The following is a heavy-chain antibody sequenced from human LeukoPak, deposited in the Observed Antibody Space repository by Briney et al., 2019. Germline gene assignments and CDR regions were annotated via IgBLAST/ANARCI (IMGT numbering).Heavy chain of an antibody. Sequence: PSETLSLTCAVYGGSFSGYYWSWIRQPPGKGLEWIGEINHSGSTNYNPSLKSRVTISVDTSKNQFSLKLSSAPAADTAVYYCARGGRELWWRAKTIGPHFDYWGQGTLVTVSS. V-gene: IGHV4-34*01. CDR2: INHSGST. D-gene: IGHD2-21*01. J-gene: IGHJ4*02. CDR3: ARGGRELWWRAKTIGPHFDY. CDR1: GGSFSGYY.